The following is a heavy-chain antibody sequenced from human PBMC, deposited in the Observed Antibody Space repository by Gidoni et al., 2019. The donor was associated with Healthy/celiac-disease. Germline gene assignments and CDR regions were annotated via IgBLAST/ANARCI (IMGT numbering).Heavy chain of an antibody. J-gene: IGHJ6*02. CDR1: GFTFSSYS. D-gene: IGHD1-26*01. CDR3: ARDVTTVGYYGMDV. CDR2: ISSSSSTI. V-gene: IGHV3-48*02. Sequence: EVQLVESGGGLVQPGGSLRLSCAASGFTFSSYSMNWVRQAPGKGLGWVSYISSSSSTIYYADSVKGRFTISRDNAKNSLYLQMNSLRDEDTAVYYCARDVTTVGYYGMDVWGQGTTVTVSS.